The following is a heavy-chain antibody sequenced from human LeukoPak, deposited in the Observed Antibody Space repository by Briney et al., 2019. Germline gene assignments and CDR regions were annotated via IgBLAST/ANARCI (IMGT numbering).Heavy chain of an antibody. CDR3: ARVVTMVRGATGMGGY. V-gene: IGHV1-2*02. J-gene: IGHJ4*02. CDR2: INPNSGDT. CDR1: GYIFTGYY. D-gene: IGHD3-10*01. Sequence: GASVKVSCKASGYIFTGYYMHWVRQAPGQGLEWMGWINPNSGDTNYAQKFQGRVTMTRDTSISTAYMELSRLRSDDTAVYYCARVVTMVRGATGMGGYWGQGTLVTVSS.